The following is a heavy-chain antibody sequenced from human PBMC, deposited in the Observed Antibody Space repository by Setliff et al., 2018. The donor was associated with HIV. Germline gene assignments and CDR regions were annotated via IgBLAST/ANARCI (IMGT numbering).Heavy chain of an antibody. CDR2: IYYSGST. D-gene: IGHD3-22*01. CDR3: ARYRHYYDSSGYGRWFDP. CDR1: GGSISSSSYY. Sequence: SETLSLTCTVSGGSISSSSYYWGWIRQPPGKGLEWIGNIYYSGSTYYNPSLKSRVTISVDTSENQFSLRLNSVTAANTAVYYCARYRHYYDSSGYGRWFDPWGQGTLVTVSS. V-gene: IGHV4-39*01. J-gene: IGHJ5*02.